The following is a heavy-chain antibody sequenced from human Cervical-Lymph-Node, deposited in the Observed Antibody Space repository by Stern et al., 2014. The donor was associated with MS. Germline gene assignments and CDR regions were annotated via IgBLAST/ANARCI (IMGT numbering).Heavy chain of an antibody. V-gene: IGHV1-3*01. CDR2: INGGNGNT. Sequence: QVQLVQSGAEVKKHGASVKVSCKASGYTFSNYAMYWVRQAPGQGLEWMGWINGGNGNTKYSQKFQGRVTITRDTSASTAYLQLNRLTSEDTAVYYCASRRQWPFDYWGQGTLIIVSS. CDR3: ASRRQWPFDY. CDR1: GYTFSNYA. J-gene: IGHJ4*02. D-gene: IGHD6-19*01.